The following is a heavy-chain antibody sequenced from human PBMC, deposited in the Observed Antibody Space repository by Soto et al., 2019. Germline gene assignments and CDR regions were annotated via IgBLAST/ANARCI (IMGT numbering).Heavy chain of an antibody. CDR2: ISYSGNT. D-gene: IGHD3-22*01. CDR3: ARGDYLNRSGYYYFQP. J-gene: IGHJ1*01. V-gene: IGHV4-30-4*01. CDR1: GDSVTSGVYY. Sequence: QVQLQESGPGLVKPSQTLSLTCSVSGDSVTSGVYYWTWVRQSPGKGLVWIEYISYSGNTAYNPSLSSGLTISLDTSQNHFSLKLHAATAADTAVYCCARGDYLNRSGYYYFQPWGQGTPVTVSS.